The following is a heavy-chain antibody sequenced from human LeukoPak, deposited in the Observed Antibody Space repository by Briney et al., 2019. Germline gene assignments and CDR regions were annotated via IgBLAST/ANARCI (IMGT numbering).Heavy chain of an antibody. CDR1: GGSISSSSYY. CDR3: ARPHSEVCVWGY. J-gene: IGHJ4*02. Sequence: PSETLSLTCTVSGGSISSSSYYWRWIRQPPGKGLEWIESIYYSGSTYYNPSLKSRVTISVDTSKNQFSVKLSSVTAADTAVYYCARPHSEVCVWGYWGKRTLVTVAS. D-gene: IGHD3-16*01. V-gene: IGHV4-39*01. CDR2: IYYSGST.